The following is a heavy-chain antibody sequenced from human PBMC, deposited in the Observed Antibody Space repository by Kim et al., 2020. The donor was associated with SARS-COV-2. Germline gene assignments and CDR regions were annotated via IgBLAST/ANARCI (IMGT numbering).Heavy chain of an antibody. CDR1: GFTFSSYA. CDR2: ISGSGGST. V-gene: IGHV3-23*01. CDR3: AKEGLLWFGELVGRGGYFDY. D-gene: IGHD3-10*01. J-gene: IGHJ4*02. Sequence: GGSLRLSCAASGFTFSSYAMSWVRQAPGKGLEWVSAISGSGGSTYYADSVKGRFTISRDNSKNTLYLQMNSLRAEDTAVYYCAKEGLLWFGELVGRGGYFDYWGQGTLVTVSS.